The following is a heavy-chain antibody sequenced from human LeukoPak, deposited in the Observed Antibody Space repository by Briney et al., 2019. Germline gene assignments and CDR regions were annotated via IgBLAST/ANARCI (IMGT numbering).Heavy chain of an antibody. CDR2: ITTSSSDM. J-gene: IGHJ6*03. CDR1: GFTFSVYS. CDR3: ARDWYTAERWTIYYSYYIDV. V-gene: IGHV3-21*01. D-gene: IGHD4-23*01. Sequence: GGSLRLSCAASGFTFSVYSMNWVRQAPGKGLEWVSSITTSSSDMYYADSVKGRFAISRDNAKNSLFLQMNSLRAEDTAVYYCARDWYTAERWTIYYSYYIDVWGKGTTVTVSS.